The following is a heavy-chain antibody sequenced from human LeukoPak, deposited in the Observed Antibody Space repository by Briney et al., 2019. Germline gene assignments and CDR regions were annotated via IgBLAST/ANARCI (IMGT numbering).Heavy chain of an antibody. Sequence: SVKVSCKASGGTFSNYAISWVRQAPGQGLEWMGRIIPILGVANYAQKFQGRVSITADKSTGTAYMELTSLRSDDTAMYYCARNVGSPVRNFDYWGQGTLVTVSS. CDR1: GGTFSNYA. CDR2: IIPILGVA. CDR3: ARNVGSPVRNFDY. V-gene: IGHV1-69*04. D-gene: IGHD6-13*01. J-gene: IGHJ4*01.